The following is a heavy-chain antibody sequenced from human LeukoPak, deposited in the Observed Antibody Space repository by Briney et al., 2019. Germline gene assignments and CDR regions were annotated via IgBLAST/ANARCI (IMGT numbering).Heavy chain of an antibody. J-gene: IGHJ4*02. D-gene: IGHD5-18*01. CDR2: TYYSGST. CDR1: GGSISSSSYY. V-gene: IGHV4-39*01. CDR3: ARPPRGYSYYYFDY. Sequence: SETLSLTCTVSGGSISSSSYYWGWIRQPPGKGLEWIGSTYYSGSTYYNPSLKSRVTISVDTSKNQFSLKLSSVTAADTAVYYCARPPRGYSYYYFDYWGQGTLVTVSS.